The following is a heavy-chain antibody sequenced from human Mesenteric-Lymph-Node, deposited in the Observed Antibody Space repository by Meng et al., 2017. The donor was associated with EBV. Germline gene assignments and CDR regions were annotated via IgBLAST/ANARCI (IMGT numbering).Heavy chain of an antibody. V-gene: IGHV4-61*01. Sequence: QGQRQESGPGLVKPSETLSLTCTVSGGSVTSGSYYWNWIRQPPGKRLEWIGYIHYSGSTNYNPSLKSQITISVDTSKNQLSLRVSHVTAADTAVYYCARGRRGVQYFDFWGQGALVTVSS. J-gene: IGHJ4*02. D-gene: IGHD1-1*01. CDR2: IHYSGST. CDR1: GGSVTSGSYY. CDR3: ARGRRGVQYFDF.